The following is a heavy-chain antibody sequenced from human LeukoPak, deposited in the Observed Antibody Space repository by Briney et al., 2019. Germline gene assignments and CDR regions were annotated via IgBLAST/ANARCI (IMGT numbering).Heavy chain of an antibody. Sequence: SETLSLTCTVSGGSISSSYYWGWIRQPPGQGLEWIGSFYYSGSTYYNSSLKSRVTISVDTSKHQFSLKLSSVTAADTAVYYCAGRLWRRDGYNLGALDIWGQGTMVTVSS. CDR2: FYYSGST. CDR3: AGRLWRRDGYNLGALDI. CDR1: GGSISSSYY. D-gene: IGHD5-24*01. V-gene: IGHV4-39*07. J-gene: IGHJ3*02.